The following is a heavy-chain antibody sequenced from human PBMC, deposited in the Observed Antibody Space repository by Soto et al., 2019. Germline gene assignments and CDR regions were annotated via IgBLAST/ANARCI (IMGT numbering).Heavy chain of an antibody. CDR3: TRSTADYYDSSYYYYYGMDV. D-gene: IGHD3-22*01. J-gene: IGHJ6*02. CDR2: IRSKANSYAT. CDR1: GFTFSGSA. Sequence: GGSLRLSCAASGFTFSGSAMHWVRQASGKGLEWVGRIRSKANSYATAYAASVKGRFTISRDDSKNTAYLQMNSLKTEDTAVYYCTRSTADYYDSSYYYYYGMDVWGQGTTVTVSS. V-gene: IGHV3-73*01.